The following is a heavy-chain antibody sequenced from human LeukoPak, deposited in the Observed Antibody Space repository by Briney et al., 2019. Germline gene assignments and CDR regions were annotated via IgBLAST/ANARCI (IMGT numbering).Heavy chain of an antibody. CDR2: IYYSGAT. J-gene: IGHJ4*02. Sequence: SETLSLTCSVSGGPIISSPHYWSWIRQPPGKGLEYIGNIYYSGATYYNPSLKSRVTISVDTSNNQFSLELRSVTAADTAVYYCARRGHSSSSGGFDYWGQGTLVTVSS. V-gene: IGHV4-39*01. D-gene: IGHD6-6*01. CDR3: ARRGHSSSSGGFDY. CDR1: GGPIISSPHY.